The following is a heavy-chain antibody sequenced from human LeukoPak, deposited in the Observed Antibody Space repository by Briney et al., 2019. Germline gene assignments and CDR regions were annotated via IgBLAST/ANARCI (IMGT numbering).Heavy chain of an antibody. V-gene: IGHV3-23*01. CDR1: GFTFSSHA. D-gene: IGHD4/OR15-4a*01. CDR3: AKGFGAIDC. CDR2: ITSGDNT. Sequence: GGSLRLSCAASGFTFSSHAMSWVRQAPGKGLEWVSAITSGDNTYYADSMKGRFTISRDNSKNTLYLQVNSLRAEDTAVYYCAKGFGAIDCWGQGTLVAVSS. J-gene: IGHJ4*02.